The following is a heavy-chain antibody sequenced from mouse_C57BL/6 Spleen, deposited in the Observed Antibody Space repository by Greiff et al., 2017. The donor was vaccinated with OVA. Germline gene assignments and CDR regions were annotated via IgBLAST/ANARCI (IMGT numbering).Heavy chain of an antibody. CDR2: ISYSGST. V-gene: IGHV3-1*01. D-gene: IGHD4-1*01. Sequence: EVKLQESGPGMVKPSQSLSLTCTVTGYSITSGYDWHWIRHFPGNKLEWMGYISYSGSTNYNPSLKSRISITHDTSKNHFFLKLNSVTTEDTATYYCAREGLGVFDYWGQGTTLTVSS. CDR3: AREGLGVFDY. CDR1: GYSITSGYD. J-gene: IGHJ2*01.